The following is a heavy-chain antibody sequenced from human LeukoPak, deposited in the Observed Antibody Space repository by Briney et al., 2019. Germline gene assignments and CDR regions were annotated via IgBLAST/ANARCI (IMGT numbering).Heavy chain of an antibody. D-gene: IGHD6-19*01. CDR3: ARDQQWLDPARHGFDY. V-gene: IGHV1-18*01. J-gene: IGHJ4*02. CDR1: CYTLTSNG. CDR2: ISAYNGNT. Sequence: EASVKVSCKASCYTLTSNGISWVRQVPGQGLEWVGWISAYNGNTNYAQKFQGRVTMTTDTSTSAAYMELRSLRSDDTAVYYCARDQQWLDPARHGFDYWGQGTLVTVSS.